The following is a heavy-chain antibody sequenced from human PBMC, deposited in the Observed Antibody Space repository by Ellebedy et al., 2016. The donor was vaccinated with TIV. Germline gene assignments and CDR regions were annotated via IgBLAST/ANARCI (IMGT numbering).Heavy chain of an antibody. CDR1: GYTFTGYN. D-gene: IGHD2-8*01. CDR3: ALYAPHDAFDI. CDR2: INPNSGGT. V-gene: IGHV1-2*02. J-gene: IGHJ3*02. Sequence: AASVKVSCKASGYTFTGYNMHWVRQAPGQGLEWMGWINPNSGGTNYAQKFQGRVTMTRDTSISTAYMELSRLRSDDTAVYYCALYAPHDAFDIWGQGTMVTVSS.